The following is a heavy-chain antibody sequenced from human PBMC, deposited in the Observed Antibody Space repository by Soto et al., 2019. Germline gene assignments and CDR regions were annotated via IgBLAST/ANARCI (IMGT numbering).Heavy chain of an antibody. CDR2: IYWVEDK. D-gene: IGHD3-3*01. CDR3: AHRVLRTVFGLVTTTAIYFDF. V-gene: IGHV2-5*02. J-gene: IGHJ4*02. CDR1: GFSLTTSGVG. Sequence: QITLNESGPTQVKPRQTLTLTCTFSGFSLTTSGVGVGWIRQSPEKARGCLELIYWVEDKRYSPSLKSRLTITKDTSKNQVVLTMADLDPADTATYYCAHRVLRTVFGLVTTTAIYFDFWGQGTPVAVSS.